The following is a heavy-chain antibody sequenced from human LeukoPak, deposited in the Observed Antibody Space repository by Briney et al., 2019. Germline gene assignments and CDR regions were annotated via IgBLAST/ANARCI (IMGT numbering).Heavy chain of an antibody. CDR3: AKDRYSSGCLSY. J-gene: IGHJ4*02. CDR1: GFTFSSYA. CDR2: ISGSGGST. V-gene: IGHV3-23*01. Sequence: GGSLRLSGAASGFTFSSYAMSWVRQAPGKGLEWVSAISGSGGSTYYADSVKGRFTISRDNSKNTLYLQMNSLRAEDTAVYYCAKDRYSSGCLSYWGQGTLVTVSS. D-gene: IGHD6-19*01.